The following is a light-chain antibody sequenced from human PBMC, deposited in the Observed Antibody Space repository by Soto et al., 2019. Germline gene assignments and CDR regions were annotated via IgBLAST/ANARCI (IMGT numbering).Light chain of an antibody. CDR3: YSYAGSGTPRYV. Sequence: QSVLTQAASGSGSPGQSITIPCTGGRSDVGRWNLVSWCQHHQSKSPKLTIFEGSKRPSGVSNRFSGSKSGNTPSLPMSGLQGEDEADYFCYSYAGSGTPRYVFGTGTKVTVL. V-gene: IGLV2-23*01. J-gene: IGLJ1*01. CDR1: RSDVGRWNL. CDR2: EGS.